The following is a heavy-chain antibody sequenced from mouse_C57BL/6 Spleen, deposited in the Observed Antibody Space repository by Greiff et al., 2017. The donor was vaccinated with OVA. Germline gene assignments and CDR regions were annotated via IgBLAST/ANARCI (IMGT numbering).Heavy chain of an antibody. D-gene: IGHD1-3*01. CDR3: ARELTGPLFDY. CDR2: IYPGDGDT. Sequence: QVQLQQSGPELVKPGASVKISCTASGYAFSSSWMHWVKQRPGKGLEWIGRIYPGDGDTNYNGKFKGKATMTADKSSSTAYMQLSSLTAADSAVYFSARELTGPLFDYWGKGTTLTVSS. CDR1: GYAFSSSW. V-gene: IGHV1-82*01. J-gene: IGHJ2*01.